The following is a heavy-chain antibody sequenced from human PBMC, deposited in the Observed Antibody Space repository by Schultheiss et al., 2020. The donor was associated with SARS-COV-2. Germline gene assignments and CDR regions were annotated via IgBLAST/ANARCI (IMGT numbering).Heavy chain of an antibody. J-gene: IGHJ6*02. CDR3: ARGVVTRSTSYGMDV. D-gene: IGHD4-23*01. CDR2: INHSGST. Sequence: SETLSLTCTVSGGSISSSNWWSWVRQPPGKGLEWIGEINHSGSTNYNPSLKSRVTISVDTSKNQFSLKLSSVTAADTAVYYCARGVVTRSTSYGMDVWGQGTTVTVSS. V-gene: IGHV4-4*02. CDR1: GGSISSSNW.